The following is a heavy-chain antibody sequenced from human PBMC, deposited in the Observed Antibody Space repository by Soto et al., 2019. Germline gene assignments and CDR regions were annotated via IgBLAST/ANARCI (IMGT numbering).Heavy chain of an antibody. CDR1: GFTFSSYS. V-gene: IGHV3-21*01. Sequence: EVQLVESGGGLVKPGGSLRLSCAASGFTFSSYSMNWVRQAPGKGLEWVSSISSSSSYIYYADSVKGRFTISRDNAKNSLYLQMNSLRAEDTAVYYCARGSGDIVLVPAAYFDYWGQGTLVTVSS. D-gene: IGHD2-2*01. CDR2: ISSSSSYI. J-gene: IGHJ4*02. CDR3: ARGSGDIVLVPAAYFDY.